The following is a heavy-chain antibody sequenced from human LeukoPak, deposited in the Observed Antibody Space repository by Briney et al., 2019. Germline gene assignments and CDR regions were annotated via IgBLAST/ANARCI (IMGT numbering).Heavy chain of an antibody. CDR1: GGSISSGGYY. J-gene: IGHJ5*02. CDR3: ARAQTYYDFWSGYSGFDGFDP. Sequence: PSETLSLTCTVSGGSISSGGYYWSWIRQHPGKGLEWIGYIYYSGSTYYNPSLKSRVTISVDTSKNQFSLKLSSVTAADTAVYYCARAQTYYDFWSGYSGFDGFDPWGQGTLVTVSS. D-gene: IGHD3-3*01. CDR2: IYYSGST. V-gene: IGHV4-31*03.